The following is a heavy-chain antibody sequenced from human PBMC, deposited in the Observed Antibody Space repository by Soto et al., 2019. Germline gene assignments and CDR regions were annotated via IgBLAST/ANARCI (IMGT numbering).Heavy chain of an antibody. Sequence: QLQLQESGPGLVKSSETLSLTCTVSGGSISNSNYFWGWIRQAPGKGLEWIGSILYTGTTSYNSSLEGRVAISVDTSNNPFSLKLNSVTAADTAVYYCARLGWGDGDSDYWGQGTLVTVSS. CDR1: GGSISNSNYF. D-gene: IGHD2-21*01. CDR3: ARLGWGDGDSDY. V-gene: IGHV4-39*01. CDR2: ILYTGTT. J-gene: IGHJ4*02.